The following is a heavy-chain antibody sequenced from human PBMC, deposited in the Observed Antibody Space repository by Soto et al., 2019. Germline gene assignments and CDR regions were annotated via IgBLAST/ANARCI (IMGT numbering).Heavy chain of an antibody. CDR2: ISAYSGNT. CDR1: GYTFTSYG. V-gene: IGHV1-18*01. CDR3: ASGRDYGSGSYYLDFDY. Sequence: ASVKVSCKASGYTFTSYGISWVRQAPGQGLEWMGWISAYSGNTNYAQKLQGRVTMTTDTSTSTAYMELRSLRSDDTAVYYCASGRDYGSGSYYLDFDYWGQGTLVTVSS. J-gene: IGHJ4*02. D-gene: IGHD3-10*01.